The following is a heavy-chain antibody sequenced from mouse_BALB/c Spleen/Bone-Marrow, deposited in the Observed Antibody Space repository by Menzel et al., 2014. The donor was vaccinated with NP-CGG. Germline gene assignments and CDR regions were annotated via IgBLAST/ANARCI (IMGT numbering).Heavy chain of an antibody. J-gene: IGHJ4*01. CDR2: ISTSGST. Sequence: EVKLVESGGGLVKPGGSLKLSCAASGFTFSTYVMSWVRPTPEKRLEWVASISTSGSTYYPDSVRGRFTISRDNARNILYLQMTSLRSEDTATYYCARWDNHYAMNYWGQGTSVIVSS. CDR1: GFTFSTYV. V-gene: IGHV5-6-5*01. CDR3: ARWDNHYAMNY. D-gene: IGHD4-1*01.